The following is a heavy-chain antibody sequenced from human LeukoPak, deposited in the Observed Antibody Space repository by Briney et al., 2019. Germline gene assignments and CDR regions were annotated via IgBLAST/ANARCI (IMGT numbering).Heavy chain of an antibody. Sequence: ASVKVSCKASGYTFTGYYMHWVRQAPGQGLEWMGWINPNSGGTNYAQKIQGRVTMTRDTSISTAYMELSRLRSDDTAVYYCARYCSGGSCQYGMDVWGQGTTVTVSS. J-gene: IGHJ6*02. CDR1: GYTFTGYY. V-gene: IGHV1-2*02. D-gene: IGHD2-15*01. CDR3: ARYCSGGSCQYGMDV. CDR2: INPNSGGT.